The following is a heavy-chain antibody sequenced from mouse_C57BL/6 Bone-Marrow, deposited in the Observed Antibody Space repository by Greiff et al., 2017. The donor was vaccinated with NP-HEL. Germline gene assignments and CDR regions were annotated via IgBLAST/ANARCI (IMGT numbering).Heavy chain of an antibody. D-gene: IGHD1-1*01. CDR2: IYPGSGST. V-gene: IGHV1-55*01. CDR1: GYTFTSYW. CDR3: ARSLWVYWGRYYYGSYWYFDV. J-gene: IGHJ1*03. Sequence: QVQLQQPGAELVKPGASVKMSCKASGYTFTSYWITWVKQRPGQGLEWIGDIYPGSGSTNYNEKFKSKATLTVDTSSSTAYMQLSSLTSEDSAVYYWARSLWVYWGRYYYGSYWYFDVWGTGTTVTVSS.